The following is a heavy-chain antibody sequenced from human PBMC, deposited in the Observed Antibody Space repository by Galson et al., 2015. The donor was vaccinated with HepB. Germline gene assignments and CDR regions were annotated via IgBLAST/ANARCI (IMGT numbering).Heavy chain of an antibody. V-gene: IGHV3-30*02. CDR3: AKGHVDTAMAPPHPPYYYYYGMDV. CDR1: GFTFSSYG. CDR2: IRYDGSNK. D-gene: IGHD5-18*01. J-gene: IGHJ6*02. Sequence: SLRLSCAASGFTFSSYGMHWVRQAPGKGLEWVAFIRYDGSNKYYADSVKGRFTISRDNSKNTLYLQMNSLRAEDTAVYYCAKGHVDTAMAPPHPPYYYYYGMDVWGQGITVTVSS.